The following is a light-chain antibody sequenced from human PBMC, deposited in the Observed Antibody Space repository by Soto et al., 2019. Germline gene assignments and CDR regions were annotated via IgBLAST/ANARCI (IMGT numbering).Light chain of an antibody. CDR3: QQYGSSPKKT. CDR1: QSVSSSD. Sequence: EIVLTQSPGTVSLSPGERATLSCRASQSVSSSDLAWYQQKPGQAPRLLIYGASSRASGIPDRFSGSGSVTDFTLTISRLEPEDFAVYYCQQYGSSPKKTFGQGTKVDIK. V-gene: IGKV3-20*01. CDR2: GAS. J-gene: IGKJ1*01.